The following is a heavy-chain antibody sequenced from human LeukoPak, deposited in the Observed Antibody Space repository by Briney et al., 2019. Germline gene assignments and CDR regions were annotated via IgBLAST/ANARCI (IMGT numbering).Heavy chain of an antibody. CDR2: VKPNSGNT. Sequence: ASVKVSCKASRYTFTSYDISWVRQATGEGLEWMGWVKPNSGNTGYAQKFQGRVTMTRNNYISTAYMELSSLRSEDTAVYYCTRVARSPYWSGGSCYSEQYFQHWGQGTLVTVSS. V-gene: IGHV1-8*01. CDR1: RYTFTSYD. CDR3: TRVARSPYWSGGSCYSEQYFQH. D-gene: IGHD2-15*01. J-gene: IGHJ1*01.